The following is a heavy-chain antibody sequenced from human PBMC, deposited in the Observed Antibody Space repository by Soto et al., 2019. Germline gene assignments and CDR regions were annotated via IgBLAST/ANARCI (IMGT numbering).Heavy chain of an antibody. D-gene: IGHD6-19*01. J-gene: IGHJ4*01. CDR1: GFTSGNYA. CDR2: ISGSGLIA. V-gene: IGHV3-23*01. Sequence: QPVGSLRLSCSISGFTSGNYAMNWVRQAPGKGLEWLSVISGSGLIAYYADSVKGRFTVSSDKPKSTVVLQLTNLTLEDTAIYYCAQAERFWVPFRWGHGTLVTVS. CDR3: AQAERFWVPFR.